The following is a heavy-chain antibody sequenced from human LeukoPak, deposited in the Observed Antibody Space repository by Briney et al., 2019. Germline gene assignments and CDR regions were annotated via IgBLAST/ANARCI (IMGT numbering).Heavy chain of an antibody. CDR3: ARVDRPYSSSVGY. Sequence: ASVKVSCKASGYTFTCYYIHWVRQATGEGHEWMGWINPNTGGTKYAQKFQGRVTMTRDTSISTAYMDLSNLRSVDTAVYYCARVDRPYSSSVGYWGQGTLVTVSS. CDR2: INPNTGGT. J-gene: IGHJ4*02. V-gene: IGHV1-2*02. D-gene: IGHD6-19*01. CDR1: GYTFTCYY.